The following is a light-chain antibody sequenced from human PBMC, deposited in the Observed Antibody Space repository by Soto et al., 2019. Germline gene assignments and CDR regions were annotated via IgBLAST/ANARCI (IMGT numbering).Light chain of an antibody. CDR3: QQYHSFSFT. CDR1: QGIRND. J-gene: IGKJ2*01. V-gene: IGKV1-17*01. CDR2: GAS. Sequence: DIQMTQSPSPLSASVGDRVTIPCRSSQGIRNDLGWYQQKPGKAPKRLIYGASSLQSGVPSRFSGSGSGTEFTLTLSSLQPEDSATYYCQQYHSFSFTFGQGTKLEIK.